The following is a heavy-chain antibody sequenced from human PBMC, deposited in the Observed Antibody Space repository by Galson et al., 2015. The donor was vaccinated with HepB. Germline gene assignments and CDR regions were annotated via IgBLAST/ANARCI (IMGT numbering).Heavy chain of an antibody. CDR3: ARDGATSEFDY. D-gene: IGHD2-2*01. Sequence: SLRLSCAASGFTFSSYGMHWVRQAPGKGLEWAAVISYDGSNKYYADSVKGRFTISRDNSKNTLYLQMNSPRAEDTAVYYCARDGATSEFDYWGQGTLVTVSS. J-gene: IGHJ4*02. V-gene: IGHV3-30*03. CDR1: GFTFSSYG. CDR2: ISYDGSNK.